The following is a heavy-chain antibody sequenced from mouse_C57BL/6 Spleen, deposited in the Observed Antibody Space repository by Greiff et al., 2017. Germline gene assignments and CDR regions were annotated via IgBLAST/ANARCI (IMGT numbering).Heavy chain of an antibody. CDR2: INPNNGGT. V-gene: IGHV1-26*01. CDR1: GYTFTDYY. Sequence: EVQLQQSGPELVKPGASVKISCKASGYTFTDYYMNWVKQSHGKSLEWIGDINPNNGGTSYNQKFKGKATLTVDKSSSTAYMELRSLTSEDSAVYYCATGYYGYDRGFAYWGQGTLVTVSA. J-gene: IGHJ3*01. CDR3: ATGYYGYDRGFAY. D-gene: IGHD2-2*01.